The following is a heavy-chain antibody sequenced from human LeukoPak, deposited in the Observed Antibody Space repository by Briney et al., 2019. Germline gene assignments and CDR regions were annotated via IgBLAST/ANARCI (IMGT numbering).Heavy chain of an antibody. V-gene: IGHV3-9*01. D-gene: IGHD3-16*01. Sequence: GGSLRLSCAASGFTFDDYAMHWVRQAPGKGLEWVSGISWNSGSIGYADSVKGRFTISRDNAKNSLYLQMNSLRAEDTALYYCGKGPGYLGYWGQGTLVTVSS. CDR2: ISWNSGSI. CDR3: GKGPGYLGY. CDR1: GFTFDDYA. J-gene: IGHJ4*02.